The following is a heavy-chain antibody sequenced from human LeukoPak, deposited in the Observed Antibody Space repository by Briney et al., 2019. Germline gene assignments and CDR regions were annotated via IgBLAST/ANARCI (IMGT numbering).Heavy chain of an antibody. CDR2: ISGSGGST. CDR3: ASSERLGYCSGGSCYSYYYYYMDV. J-gene: IGHJ6*03. CDR1: GFTFSSYG. D-gene: IGHD2-15*01. V-gene: IGHV3-23*01. Sequence: PGGSLRLSCAASGFTFSSYGMSWVRQAPGKGLEWVSAISGSGGSTYYADSVKGRFTISRDNSKNTLYLQMNSLRAEDTAVYYCASSERLGYCSGGSCYSYYYYYMDVWGKGTTVTISS.